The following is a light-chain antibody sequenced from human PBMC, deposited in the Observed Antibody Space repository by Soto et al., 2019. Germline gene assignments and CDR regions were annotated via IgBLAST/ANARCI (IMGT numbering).Light chain of an antibody. V-gene: IGKV3-20*01. J-gene: IGKJ3*01. Sequence: EIVVTQSPVTLSLSPGERATLSCRTSQSVSGNSLAWYQQRRGQAPRLLIYGASSRATGTPDRFTGSGSGTDFILTISRVEPEDFAVYYCEQYSSSPYTFGPGTKVEI. CDR1: QSVSGNS. CDR2: GAS. CDR3: EQYSSSPYT.